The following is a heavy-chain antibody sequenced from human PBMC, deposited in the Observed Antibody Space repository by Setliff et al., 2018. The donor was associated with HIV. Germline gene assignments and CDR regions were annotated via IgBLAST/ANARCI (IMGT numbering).Heavy chain of an antibody. CDR2: ITDSGNT. J-gene: IGHJ6*02. V-gene: IGHV4-61*08. CDR1: GASISSGDYY. Sequence: TSETLSLTCTVSGASISSGDYYWSWIRQPPGKGLEWIGYITDSGNTNYNPSLRRRVTISADTSKNQVSLRLRSVTAADTAVYYCARETQQSYNIVTGYNYYYGMDVWGQGTTVTVSS. CDR3: ARETQQSYNIVTGYNYYYGMDV. D-gene: IGHD3-9*01.